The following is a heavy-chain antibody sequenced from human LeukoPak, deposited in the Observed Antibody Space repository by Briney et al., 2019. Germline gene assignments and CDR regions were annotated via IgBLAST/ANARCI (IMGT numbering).Heavy chain of an antibody. V-gene: IGHV4-39*01. D-gene: IGHD5-18*01. J-gene: IGHJ5*02. CDR3: ARNSPQGFDP. CDR2: IYYSGSA. CDR1: GGSISTTTLY. Sequence: SETLSLTCTVSGGSISTTTLYWGWIRQPPGKGLEWIGSIYYSGSAYYNPSLNSRVTISVDTSKNQFSLTLSSVTAADTAVYYCARNSPQGFDPWGQGTLVTVSS.